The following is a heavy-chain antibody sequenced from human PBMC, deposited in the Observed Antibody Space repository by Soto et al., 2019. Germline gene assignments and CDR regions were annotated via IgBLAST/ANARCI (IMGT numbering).Heavy chain of an antibody. CDR1: GFTVSSNY. Sequence: HPGGSLRLSCAASGFTVSSNYMSWVRQAPGKGLEWVSVINSGGSTYYADSVKGRFTISRDNSKNTIYLQANSLRAEDTAVYYCAREPYGESQYFDDWGQGT. V-gene: IGHV3-53*05. CDR3: AREPYGESQYFDD. D-gene: IGHD2-21*01. J-gene: IGHJ4*02. CDR2: INSGGST.